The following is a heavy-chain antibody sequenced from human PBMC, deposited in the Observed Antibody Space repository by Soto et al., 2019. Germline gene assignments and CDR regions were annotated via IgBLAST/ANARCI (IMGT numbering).Heavy chain of an antibody. CDR2: INPKSDDT. CDR3: ARKHSLDYIRWGLDP. J-gene: IGHJ5*02. V-gene: IGHV1-2*02. D-gene: IGHD4-4*01. CDR1: GYPFSDNQ. Sequence: ASVKVSCKASGYPFSDNQIHWLRRAPGQGLEWMGRINPKSDDTNYAQKFQGRVTMTRDTSIDTAYLELTGLASDDTATYYCARKHSLDYIRWGLDPWGQGTLVTVSS.